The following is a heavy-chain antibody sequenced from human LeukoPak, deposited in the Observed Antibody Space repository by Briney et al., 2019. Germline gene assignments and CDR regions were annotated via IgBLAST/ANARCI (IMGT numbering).Heavy chain of an antibody. CDR3: ARSNTRGSGSYPHDAFDI. CDR2: IIPIFGTA. CDR1: GGTFSSYA. D-gene: IGHD3-10*01. Sequence: SVKVSCKASGGTFSSYAISWVRQAPGQGLEWMGGIIPIFGTANYAQKFQGRVTITADKSTSTAYMELSSLRSEDTAVYYCARSNTRGSGSYPHDAFDIWGQGTMVTVSS. J-gene: IGHJ3*02. V-gene: IGHV1-69*06.